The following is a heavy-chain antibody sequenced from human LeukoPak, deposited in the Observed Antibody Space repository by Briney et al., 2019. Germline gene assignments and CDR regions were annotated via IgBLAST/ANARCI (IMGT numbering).Heavy chain of an antibody. CDR3: ARKGGYCSSTSCLAPFDY. D-gene: IGHD2-2*01. Sequence: PSETLSLTCTVSGGSISSSSYYWGWIRQPPGKGLEWIGSIYYSGSTYYNPSLKSRVTISVDTSKNQFSLKLSSVTAADTAVYYCARKGGYCSSTSCLAPFDYWGQGTLVTVSS. J-gene: IGHJ4*02. V-gene: IGHV4-39*01. CDR2: IYYSGST. CDR1: GGSISSSSYY.